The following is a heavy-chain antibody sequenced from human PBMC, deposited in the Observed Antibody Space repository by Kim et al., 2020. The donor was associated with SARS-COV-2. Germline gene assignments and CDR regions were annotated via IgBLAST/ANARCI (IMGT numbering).Heavy chain of an antibody. J-gene: IGHJ5*02. V-gene: IGHV3-73*01. CDR3: GKHSGITESADP. CDR1: GFTLSGSA. CDR2: IRTKTYNYET. Sequence: GGSLRLSCAASGFTLSGSAMHWVRQASGKGLEWVGRIRTKTYNYETTYAASVKGRFTISRDDSKNTAYLQMNSLRIEDTAVYYCGKHSGITESADPWGQGTLVTVSS. D-gene: IGHD3-16*01.